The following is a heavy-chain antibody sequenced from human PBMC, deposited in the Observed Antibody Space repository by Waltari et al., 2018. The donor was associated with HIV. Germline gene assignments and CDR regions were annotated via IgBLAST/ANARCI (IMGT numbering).Heavy chain of an antibody. D-gene: IGHD3-22*01. J-gene: IGHJ4*02. CDR2: IYYSGST. CDR1: DCSIDRRSSY. Sequence: QLPLQETGPGLVNPSETLSLTCSVSDCSIDRRSSYWGWTRQPPGKGLEWIGSIYYSGSTYDNPSLKSRVTISVDTSKNRFSLKLSSVTAADTAVYYCARHVGGYDSSGYFPYYFDYWGQGALVTVSS. CDR3: ARHVGGYDSSGYFPYYFDY. V-gene: IGHV4-39*01.